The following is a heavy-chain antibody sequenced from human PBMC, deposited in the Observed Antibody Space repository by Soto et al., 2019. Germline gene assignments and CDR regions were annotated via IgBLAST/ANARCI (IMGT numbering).Heavy chain of an antibody. CDR1: GYSFSSFY. CDR2: INPGGGDT. Sequence: QVQLGQSGAEVKKPGASVKVSCRASGYSFSSFYLHWIRQAPGQGLEWMGLINPGGGDTSYAQKFEGRVTMTRDTSTNTVYMELGSLRSDDTAVYYCARDLEPPVGANRYFDFWGQGTLVTVSS. CDR3: ARDLEPPVGANRYFDF. V-gene: IGHV1-46*01. J-gene: IGHJ4*02. D-gene: IGHD1-26*01.